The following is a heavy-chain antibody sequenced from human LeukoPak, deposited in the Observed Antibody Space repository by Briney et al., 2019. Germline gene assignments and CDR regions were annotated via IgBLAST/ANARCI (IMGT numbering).Heavy chain of an antibody. CDR2: ISGSGGGT. V-gene: IGHV3-23*01. D-gene: IGHD6-13*01. CDR1: GFTFSNYA. J-gene: IGHJ5*02. CDR3: AKDRSSSWYPYYWFDP. Sequence: GGSLRLSCAASGFTFSNYAISWVRQAPGKGLEWVSAISGSGGGTYYADSVKGRFTISRDNSKNTLYLQMNSLRVEDTAVYYCAKDRSSSWYPYYWFDPWGQGALVTVSS.